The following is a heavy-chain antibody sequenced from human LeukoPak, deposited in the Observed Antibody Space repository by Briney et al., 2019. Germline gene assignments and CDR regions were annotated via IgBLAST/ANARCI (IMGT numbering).Heavy chain of an antibody. Sequence: SVKVSCKASGGAFTRAAVSWVRQAPGQGLEWMGGVIPHSGIADYAQKFQGRVTITADGSTSAAYMELKSLTSEDTAVYYCATPRMNYYGSGSHYSYYYVDVWGSGTAVTVSS. CDR2: VIPHSGIA. J-gene: IGHJ6*03. CDR1: GGAFTRAA. D-gene: IGHD3-10*01. V-gene: IGHV1-69*13. CDR3: ATPRMNYYGSGSHYSYYYVDV.